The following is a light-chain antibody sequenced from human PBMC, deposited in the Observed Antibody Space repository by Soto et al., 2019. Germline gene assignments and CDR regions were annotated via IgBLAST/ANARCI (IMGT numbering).Light chain of an antibody. Sequence: EIVLTQSPGTLSLSPGERATLSCRASQSVSSSYLAWYQQKPGQAPRLLIYGASSRATGIPDRFSGSGSGTDFTLTISRLEPEDFAVYYCQQYGSSRPWTFGQGTKVDI. CDR3: QQYGSSRPWT. J-gene: IGKJ1*01. CDR2: GAS. CDR1: QSVSSSY. V-gene: IGKV3-20*01.